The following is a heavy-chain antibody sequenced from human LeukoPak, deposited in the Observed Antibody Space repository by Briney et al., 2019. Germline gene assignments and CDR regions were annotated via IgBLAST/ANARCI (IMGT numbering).Heavy chain of an antibody. J-gene: IGHJ6*02. V-gene: IGHV3-9*01. Sequence: GRSLRLSCAASGFTFDDYAMPWVRQAPGKGLEWVSGISWNSGSIGYADSVKGRFTISRDNAKNSLYLQMNSLRAEDTALYYCAKGNYGMDVWGQGTTVTVSS. CDR1: GFTFDDYA. CDR3: AKGNYGMDV. CDR2: ISWNSGSI.